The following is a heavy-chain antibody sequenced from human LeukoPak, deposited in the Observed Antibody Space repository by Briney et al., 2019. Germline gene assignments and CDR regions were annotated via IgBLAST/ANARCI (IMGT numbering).Heavy chain of an antibody. D-gene: IGHD6-19*01. Sequence: GGSLRLSCAASGFTVTTNAMHWVRQAPGKGLEWVAVISYDGGTKYYADSMRGRFTISRDNSKNTLYLQMDSLRVEDTAVYYCARVSGVAAAPGAFDIWGQGTILTIS. CDR2: ISYDGGTK. CDR1: GFTVTTNA. J-gene: IGHJ3*02. CDR3: ARVSGVAAAPGAFDI. V-gene: IGHV3-30-3*01.